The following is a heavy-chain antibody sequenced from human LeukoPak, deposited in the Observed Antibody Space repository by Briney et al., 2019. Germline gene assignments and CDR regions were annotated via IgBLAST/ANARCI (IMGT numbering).Heavy chain of an antibody. Sequence: GGSLRLSCAASGFPFSEYWMHWVRQAPGKGLRWGSRISPDGSLTPYVDSVKGRFTISRDNAKNTLYLQMSSLRAEDTAVYYCAVDYYGSGSHWGQGALVTVSA. D-gene: IGHD3-10*01. CDR3: AVDYYGSGSH. CDR1: GFPFSEYW. J-gene: IGHJ4*02. CDR2: ISPDGSLT. V-gene: IGHV3-74*01.